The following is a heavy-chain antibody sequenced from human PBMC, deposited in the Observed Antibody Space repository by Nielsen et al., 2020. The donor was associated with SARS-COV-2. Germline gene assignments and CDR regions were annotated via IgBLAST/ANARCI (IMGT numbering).Heavy chain of an antibody. CDR2: ISAYNGNT. V-gene: IGHV1-18*04. CDR1: GYTFSGYY. D-gene: IGHD2-21*01. Sequence: ASVNVSCKAAGYTFSGYYLHWVRQAPGQGLEWMGWISAYNGNTNYAQKLQGRVTMTTDTSTSTAYMELRSLRSDDTAVYYCAREGEGGFDYWGQGTLVTVSS. CDR3: AREGEGGFDY. J-gene: IGHJ4*02.